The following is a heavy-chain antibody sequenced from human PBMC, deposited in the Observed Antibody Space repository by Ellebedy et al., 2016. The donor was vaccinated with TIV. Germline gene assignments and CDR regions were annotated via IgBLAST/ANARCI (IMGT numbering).Heavy chain of an antibody. V-gene: IGHV3-9*01. Sequence: SLKISXAASGFTFDDYAMHWVRQAPGKGLEWVSGISWNSGSIGYADSVKGRFTISRDNAKNSLYLQMNSLRAEDTALYYCAKEILAYSSSWSAPYFDYWGQGTLVTVSS. D-gene: IGHD6-13*01. CDR1: GFTFDDYA. CDR3: AKEILAYSSSWSAPYFDY. J-gene: IGHJ4*02. CDR2: ISWNSGSI.